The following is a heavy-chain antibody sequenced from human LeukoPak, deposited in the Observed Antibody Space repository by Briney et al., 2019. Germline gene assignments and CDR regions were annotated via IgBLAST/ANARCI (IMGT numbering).Heavy chain of an antibody. J-gene: IGHJ2*01. Sequence: SETLSLTCAVYGGSFSGYCWSWIRQPPGKGLEWIGEINHSGSTNYNPSLKSRVTISVDTSKNQFSLKLSSVTAADTAVYYCAREIPSRYFDLWGRGTLVTVSS. CDR2: INHSGST. D-gene: IGHD2-2*01. V-gene: IGHV4-34*01. CDR3: AREIPSRYFDL. CDR1: GGSFSGYC.